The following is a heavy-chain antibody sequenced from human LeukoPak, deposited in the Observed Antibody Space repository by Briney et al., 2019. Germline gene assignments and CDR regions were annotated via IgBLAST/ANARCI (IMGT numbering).Heavy chain of an antibody. CDR1: GFTFSSYS. CDR3: ARDSLSPY. Sequence: GGSLRLSCAASGFTFSSYSMNWVRQAPGKGLEWVSFISSSSSYIYYADSVKGRFTISRDNAKNSLYLQMNSLRAEDTAVYYCARDSLSPYWGQGTLVTVSS. J-gene: IGHJ4*02. D-gene: IGHD3-16*02. CDR2: ISSSSSYI. V-gene: IGHV3-21*01.